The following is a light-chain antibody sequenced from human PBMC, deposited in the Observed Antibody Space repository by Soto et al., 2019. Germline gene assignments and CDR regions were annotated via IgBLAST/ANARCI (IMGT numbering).Light chain of an antibody. CDR3: QQYVSSPWA. Sequence: EIVLTQSPGTLSLSPGERATLSCRASQSVSTTFLVWYQQRPGQAPRLLIYGASTGATGIPDRFSGSGSGTDFTLTIRRLEPEDFAVYYCQQYVSSPWAFGQGTKVDIK. CDR2: GAS. CDR1: QSVSTTF. V-gene: IGKV3-20*01. J-gene: IGKJ1*01.